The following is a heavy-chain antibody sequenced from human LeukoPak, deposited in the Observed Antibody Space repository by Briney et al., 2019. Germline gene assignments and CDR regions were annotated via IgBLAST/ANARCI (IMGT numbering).Heavy chain of an antibody. CDR2: ISGSGGST. Sequence: GGSLRLSCAAPGFTFSSYAMSWVRQAPGKGLEWVSAISGSGGSTYYADSVKGRFTISRDNSKNTLYLQMNSLRAEDTAVYYCATTYGDYYFDYWGQGTLVTVSS. CDR3: ATTYGDYYFDY. D-gene: IGHD4-17*01. CDR1: GFTFSSYA. J-gene: IGHJ4*02. V-gene: IGHV3-23*01.